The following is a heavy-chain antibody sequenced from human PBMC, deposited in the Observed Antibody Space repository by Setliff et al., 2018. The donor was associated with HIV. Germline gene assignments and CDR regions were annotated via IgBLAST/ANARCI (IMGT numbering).Heavy chain of an antibody. CDR1: GYTFTDHY. J-gene: IGHJ6*03. Sequence: ASVKVSCKASGYTFTDHYIHWVRQAPGQGLEWMGRVIPNGGATIYAQKFQGRITMTSDTSISTAYMELSRLRSDDTAVYYCAREGLQGSFEYYYYYMEVWGKGTTVTVS. CDR2: VIPNGGAT. D-gene: IGHD2-15*01. CDR3: AREGLQGSFEYYYYYMEV. V-gene: IGHV1-2*06.